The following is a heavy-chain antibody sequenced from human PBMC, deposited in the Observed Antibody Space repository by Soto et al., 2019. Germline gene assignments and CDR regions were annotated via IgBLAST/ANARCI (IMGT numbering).Heavy chain of an antibody. CDR3: ARGQGVYDFWSVSSPRHWYFVL. CDR1: GGSFSGYY. CDR2: INHSGST. D-gene: IGHD3-3*01. Sequence: QVLLQQWGAGLLKPSETLSLTCAVYGGSFSGYYWSWIRQPPGKGLEWIGDINHSGSTNYNPSLKCRVTTSVAPTKNQFSLRLSSVTATDTAVYYCARGQGVYDFWSVSSPRHWYFVLWGRGTLVTVSS. V-gene: IGHV4-34*02. J-gene: IGHJ2*01.